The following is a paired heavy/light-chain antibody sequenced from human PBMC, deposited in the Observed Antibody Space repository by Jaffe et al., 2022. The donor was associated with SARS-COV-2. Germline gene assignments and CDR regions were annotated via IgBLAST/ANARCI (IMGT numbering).Heavy chain of an antibody. V-gene: IGHV3-23*04. D-gene: IGHD5-18*01. CDR1: GFTFSNYG. CDR3: AKTGGYSYAYVAS. J-gene: IGHJ5*01. CDR2: ISGSGSTT. Sequence: EVQLVESGGGLVQPGGSLRLSCAASGFTFSNYGMSWVRQAPGKGLEWVSGISGSGSTTYDADSVRGRFTISRDNSKNTLYLQMNSLRAEDTAVYYCAKTGGYSYAYVASWGQGALVTVSS.
Light chain of an antibody. CDR2: AAS. CDR1: QGISNY. V-gene: IGKV1-27*01. CDR3: QQCNSAPPT. Sequence: DIQMTQSPSSLSASVGDRVTITCRASQGISNYLAWYQQKPGKVPKLLIYAASTLQSGVPSRFSGSGSGTDFTLTVSSLQPEDVATYYCQQCNSAPPTFGGGTKVEIK. J-gene: IGKJ4*01.